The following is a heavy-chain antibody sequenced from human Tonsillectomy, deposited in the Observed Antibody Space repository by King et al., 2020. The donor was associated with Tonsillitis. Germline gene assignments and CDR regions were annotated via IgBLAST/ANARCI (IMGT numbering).Heavy chain of an antibody. CDR1: GFTVSSNY. D-gene: IGHD6-19*01. CDR2: IYSGGST. CDR3: ARWAEGWPFDY. J-gene: IGHJ4*02. Sequence: VQLVESGGGLVQPGGSLRLSCAASGFTVSSNYMSWVRQAPGKGLEWVSVIYSGGSTYYADSVKGRFTISRHNSKNTLFLQMNSLRAEDTAVYYCARWAEGWPFDYWGQGTLVTVSS. V-gene: IGHV3-53*04.